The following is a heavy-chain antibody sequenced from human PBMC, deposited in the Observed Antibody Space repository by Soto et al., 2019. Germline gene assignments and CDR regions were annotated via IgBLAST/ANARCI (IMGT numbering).Heavy chain of an antibody. J-gene: IGHJ4*02. CDR1: GYTFTSYD. D-gene: IGHD2-8*01. V-gene: IGHV1-8*01. CDR3: ARADDCTNGVCYPYYFDY. Sequence: ASVKVSCKASGYTFTSYDINWVRQATGQGLEWMGWMNPNSGNTGYAQKFRGRVTMTRNTSISTAYMELSSLRSEDTAVYYCARADDCTNGVCYPYYFDYWGQGTLVTVSS. CDR2: MNPNSGNT.